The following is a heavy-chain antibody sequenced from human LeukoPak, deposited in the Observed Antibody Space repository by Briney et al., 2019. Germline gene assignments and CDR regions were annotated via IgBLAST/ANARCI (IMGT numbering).Heavy chain of an antibody. CDR3: ASDDAFDI. CDR2: ISSSSSYI. CDR1: GFTLSHYW. J-gene: IGHJ3*02. Sequence: GGSLRLSCAASGFTLSHYWMHWVRQGPGKGLEWVSSISSSSSYIYYADSVKGRFTISRDNAKNSLYLQMNSLRAEDTAVYYCASDDAFDIWGQGTMVTVSS. V-gene: IGHV3-21*01.